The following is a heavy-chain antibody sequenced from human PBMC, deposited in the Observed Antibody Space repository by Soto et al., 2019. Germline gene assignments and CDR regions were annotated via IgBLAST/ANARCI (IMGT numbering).Heavy chain of an antibody. CDR2: ISGSGGST. D-gene: IGHD3-22*01. V-gene: IGHV3-23*01. CDR1: GFTFSSYA. J-gene: IGHJ4*02. Sequence: GGSLRLSCAASGFTFSSYAMSWVRQAPGKGLEWVSAISGSGGSTYYADSVKGRFTISRDNSKTTLYLQMNSLRAEDTAVYYCAKALDYYYDSSGYYLTYYFDYWGQGTLVTVSS. CDR3: AKALDYYYDSSGYYLTYYFDY.